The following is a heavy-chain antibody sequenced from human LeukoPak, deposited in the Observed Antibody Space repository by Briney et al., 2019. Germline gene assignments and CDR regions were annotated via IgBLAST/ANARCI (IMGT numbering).Heavy chain of an antibody. V-gene: IGHV4-39*01. CDR3: ARLYNQSKYRLGYFDL. D-gene: IGHD1-14*01. CDR2: IYYSGST. J-gene: IGHJ2*01. Sequence: SETLSLTCTVSGGSSSSSSYYWGWIRQPPGKGLEWIGSIYYSGSTYYNPSLKSRVTISVDTSKNQFSLKLSSVTAADTAVYYCARLYNQSKYRLGYFDLWGRGTLVTVSS. CDR1: GGSSSSSSYY.